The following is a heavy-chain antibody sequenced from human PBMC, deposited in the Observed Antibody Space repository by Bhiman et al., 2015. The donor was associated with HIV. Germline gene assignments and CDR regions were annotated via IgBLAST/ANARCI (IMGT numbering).Heavy chain of an antibody. CDR3: AKDMTGELRHGLTERGWDY. V-gene: IGHV3-74*01. CDR1: GFTFSSYW. Sequence: EVQLVESGGGLVQPGGSLRLSCAASGFTFSSYWMHWVRQAPGKGLVWVSHINSDGSSTSHADSVKGRFTISRDNAKNTLYLQMTSLRAEDTALYYCAKDMTGELRHGLTERGWDYWGQGTLVTVSS. J-gene: IGHJ4*02. D-gene: IGHD1-26*01. CDR2: INSDGSST.